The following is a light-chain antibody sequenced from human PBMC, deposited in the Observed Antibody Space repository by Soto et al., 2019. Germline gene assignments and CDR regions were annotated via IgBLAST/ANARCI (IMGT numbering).Light chain of an antibody. CDR2: EGS. J-gene: IGLJ2*01. V-gene: IGLV2-23*01. CDR1: SSDVGSYKF. CDR3: CSYAGSSTLV. Sequence: QSVLTQPASVSGSPGQSITISCTGTSSDVGSYKFVSWYQQHPVKAPKLMIYEGSKRPSGVSNRFSGSKSGNTASLTISGLQAEDEADYYYCSYAGSSTLVFGGGTKLTVL.